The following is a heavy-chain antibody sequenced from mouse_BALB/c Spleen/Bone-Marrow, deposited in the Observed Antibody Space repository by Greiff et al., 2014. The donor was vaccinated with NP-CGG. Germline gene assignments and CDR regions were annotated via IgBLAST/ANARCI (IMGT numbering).Heavy chain of an antibody. CDR2: IYPGNSDT. J-gene: IGHJ2*01. CDR3: TALARNNFDY. Sequence: EVQLVESGTVLARPGAAVKMSCKASGYTFSNYWMHWVKQRPGQGLEWIGTIYPGNSDTTYNQKFKGKAKLTAVTSTSTACMELSSLTNEDSAVYYCTALARNNFDYWGQGTTLTVSS. CDR1: GYTFSNYW. V-gene: IGHV1-5*01.